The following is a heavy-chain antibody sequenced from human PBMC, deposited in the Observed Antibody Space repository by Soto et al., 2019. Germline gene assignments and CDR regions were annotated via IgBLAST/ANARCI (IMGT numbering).Heavy chain of an antibody. D-gene: IGHD2-15*01. CDR3: ARGRQGGYCSGGGCYSENDS. J-gene: IGHJ5*02. Sequence: QVQLQESGPGLVKPSETLSLTCTVSGGSISSYSWSWIRQPPGKGLEWIGHIYYRGSTNYNPSLKSRVTISMDTSKNRFSLKLSSVTAADTAVYYCARGRQGGYCSGGGCYSENDSWGQGTLVTVSS. CDR1: GGSISSYS. CDR2: IYYRGST. V-gene: IGHV4-59*01.